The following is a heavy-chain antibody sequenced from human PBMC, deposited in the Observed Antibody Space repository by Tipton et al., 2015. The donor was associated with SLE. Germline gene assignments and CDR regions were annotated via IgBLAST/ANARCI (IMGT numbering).Heavy chain of an antibody. CDR2: IRYEGNYK. D-gene: IGHD3-3*01. J-gene: IGHJ4*02. Sequence: SLRLSCTVSGFTFSNYGMHWVRQAPGKGLEWVAFIRYEGNYKYYADSVKGRFTVSRDNSKNILFLEMNSLRPEDTAVYYCARGITMFGMVSPFDYWGRGTLVAVS. CDR1: GFTFSNYG. V-gene: IGHV3-30*02. CDR3: ARGITMFGMVSPFDY.